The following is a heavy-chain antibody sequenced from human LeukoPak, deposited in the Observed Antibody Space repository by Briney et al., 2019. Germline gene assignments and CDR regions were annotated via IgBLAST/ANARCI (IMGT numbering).Heavy chain of an antibody. CDR2: ISGGGGYTST. CDR3: ASKIQY. D-gene: IGHD5-18*01. Sequence: PGGSLRPSCAASGFTFSNYAMTWVRQAPGKGLEWVSAISGGGGYTSTYYADSVKGRFTISRDNSRNTLYLQMNSLRADDTAVYYCASKIQYWGQGTLVTVSS. J-gene: IGHJ4*02. V-gene: IGHV3-23*01. CDR1: GFTFSNYA.